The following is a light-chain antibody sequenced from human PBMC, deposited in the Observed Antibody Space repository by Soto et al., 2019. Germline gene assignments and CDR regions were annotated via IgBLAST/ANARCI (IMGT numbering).Light chain of an antibody. CDR3: CSYAGSDTWV. V-gene: IGLV2-23*01. CDR2: EGS. CDR1: SSDIGTYNL. Sequence: QSALTQPASVSGSPGQSITISCTGSSSDIGTYNLVSWYQHHPGKAPKLIIYEGSLRPSGISYRFSASKSGNTASLTISGLQAEDEADYHCCSYAGSDTWVFGGGTKLTVL. J-gene: IGLJ2*01.